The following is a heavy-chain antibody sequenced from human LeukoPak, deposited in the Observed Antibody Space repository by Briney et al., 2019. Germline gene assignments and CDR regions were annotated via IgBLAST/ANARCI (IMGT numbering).Heavy chain of an antibody. CDR2: INPNSGGT. Sequence: ASVKVSCKASGYTFTAYYTHWVRQAPGQGLEWMGWINPNSGGTNYAQKFQGRVTMTRDTSISTAYMELSRLRSDDTAVYYCARDRVVVPTAFDYWGQGTLVTVSS. D-gene: IGHD2-2*01. CDR3: ARDRVVVPTAFDY. V-gene: IGHV1-2*02. CDR1: GYTFTAYY. J-gene: IGHJ4*02.